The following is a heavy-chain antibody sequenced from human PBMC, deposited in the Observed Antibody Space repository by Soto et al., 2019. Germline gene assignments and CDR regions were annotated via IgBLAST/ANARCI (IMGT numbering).Heavy chain of an antibody. V-gene: IGHV3-64*01. J-gene: IGHJ4*02. CDR2: ISSNGGST. CDR1: GFTFSSYA. CDR3: AKDQGSIFDF. Sequence: LRLSCAASGFTFSSYAMHWVRQAPGKGLEYVSAISSNGGSTYYANSVKGRFTISRDNSKNTLYLQMNSLRAEDTAVYYCAKDQGSIFDFWGQGTLVTVSS.